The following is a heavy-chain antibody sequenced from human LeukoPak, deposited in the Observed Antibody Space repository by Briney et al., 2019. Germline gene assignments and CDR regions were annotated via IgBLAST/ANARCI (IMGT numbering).Heavy chain of an antibody. CDR1: GGSLSSSY. CDR2: IYSSGSSGIT. D-gene: IGHD3-10*01. V-gene: IGHV4-59*01. CDR3: ARLAARRGYYYSGMDV. J-gene: IGHJ6*02. Sequence: ASETLSLTCTVSGGSLSSSYWSWIRQPPGKQLEWIGYIYSSGSSGITNYNPSLKSRVIISQDTSKNQFSLRLSSVTTADAAVYYCARLAARRGYYYSGMDVWGQGTTVTVSS.